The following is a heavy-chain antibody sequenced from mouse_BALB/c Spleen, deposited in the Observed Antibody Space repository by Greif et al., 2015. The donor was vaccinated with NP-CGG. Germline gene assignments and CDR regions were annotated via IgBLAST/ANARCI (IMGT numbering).Heavy chain of an antibody. CDR3: TSHYGYDETGFAY. D-gene: IGHD2-2*01. CDR2: TNPSNGGT. V-gene: IGHV1S81*02. CDR1: GYTFTSYY. Sequence: VQLVESGAELVKPGASVKLSCKASGYTFTSYYMYWVKQRPGQGLEWIGETNPSNGGTKFNEKFKSKATLTVDKSSSTAYMQLSSLTSEDSAVYYCTSHYGYDETGFAYWGQGTLVTVSA. J-gene: IGHJ3*01.